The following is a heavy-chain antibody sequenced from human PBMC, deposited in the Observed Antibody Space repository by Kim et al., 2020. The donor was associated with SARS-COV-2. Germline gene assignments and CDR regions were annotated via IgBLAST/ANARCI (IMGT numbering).Heavy chain of an antibody. CDR1: GGSISNNY. Sequence: SETLSLTCTVSGGSISNNYWSWIRQPPGKGLEWIGYIYHTGNTNYNPSLKSRLTMSIDMSTSQFSLKLISVTAADTAVYYCARGWAQGWCDPWGQGTLV. V-gene: IGHV4-59*01. J-gene: IGHJ5*02. CDR2: IYHTGNT. CDR3: ARGWAQGWCDP.